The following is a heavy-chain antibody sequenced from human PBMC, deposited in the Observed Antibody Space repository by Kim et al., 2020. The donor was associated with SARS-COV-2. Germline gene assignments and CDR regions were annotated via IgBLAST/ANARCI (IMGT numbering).Heavy chain of an antibody. J-gene: IGHJ6*02. CDR1: GFTFSSYA. CDR3: AKVATGYSSSWHRPYYYYYGMDV. D-gene: IGHD6-13*01. CDR2: ISGSGGST. Sequence: GGSLRLSCAASGFTFSSYAMSWVRQAPGKGLEWVSAISGSGGSTYYADSVKGRFTISRDNSKNTLYLQMNSLRAEDTAVYYCAKVATGYSSSWHRPYYYYYGMDVWGQGTTVTVSS. V-gene: IGHV3-23*01.